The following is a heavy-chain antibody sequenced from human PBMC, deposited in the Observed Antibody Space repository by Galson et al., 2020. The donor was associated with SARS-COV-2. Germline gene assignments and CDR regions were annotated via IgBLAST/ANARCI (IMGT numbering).Heavy chain of an antibody. CDR2: ITSFNGKT. D-gene: IGHD2-8*02. Sequence: SVTVSCKASGYSFTYRFLHWVRQAPGLAPEWMGWITSFNGKTNYAQNFQDRVTITSDRSLNTAYMELTSLKSEDTAMYYCTTPVCPGGVCYEHAGFDVWGQGTMVTVSS. CDR1: GYSFTYRF. J-gene: IGHJ3*01. V-gene: IGHV1-45*02. CDR3: TTPVCPGGVCYEHAGFDV.